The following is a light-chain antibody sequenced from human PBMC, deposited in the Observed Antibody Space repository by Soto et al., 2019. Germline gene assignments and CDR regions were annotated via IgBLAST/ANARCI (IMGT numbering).Light chain of an antibody. CDR2: SNN. CDR1: NSNIGSNV. Sequence: QSALTQPPSASGAPGQSVTISCSGSNSNIGSNVVNWYQQLPGSAPRFLISSNNHRPSGVPDRFSASKSGTSASLAISGLQSEDEGEYYCATWDDSLNVFYVFGTGTKVTVL. J-gene: IGLJ1*01. V-gene: IGLV1-44*01. CDR3: ATWDDSLNVFYV.